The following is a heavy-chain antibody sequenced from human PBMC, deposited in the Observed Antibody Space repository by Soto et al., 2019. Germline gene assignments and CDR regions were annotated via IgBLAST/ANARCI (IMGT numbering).Heavy chain of an antibody. CDR2: ISAYNGNT. J-gene: IGHJ6*02. Sequence: ASVKVSCKASGYTFTSYGISWVRQAPGQGLEWMGWISAYNGNTNYAQKLQGRVNMTTDTSTSTAYMELMSLRSDDTAVYYCARVRWFGDTYYYYGMDVWGQGTTVTVSS. V-gene: IGHV1-18*01. CDR1: GYTFTSYG. D-gene: IGHD3-10*01. CDR3: ARVRWFGDTYYYYGMDV.